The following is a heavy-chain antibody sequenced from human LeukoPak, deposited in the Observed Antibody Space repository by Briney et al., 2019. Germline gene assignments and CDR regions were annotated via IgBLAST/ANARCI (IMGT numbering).Heavy chain of an antibody. CDR3: ARAGYFDWLYHTPFDY. D-gene: IGHD3-9*01. Sequence: PSETLSLTCTVSGGSISSSSYYWGWIRQPPGKGLEWIGSIYYSGSTYYNPPLKSRVTISVDTSKNQFSLKLSSVTAADTAVYYCARAGYFDWLYHTPFDYWGQGTLVTVSS. V-gene: IGHV4-39*01. CDR2: IYYSGST. J-gene: IGHJ4*02. CDR1: GGSISSSSYY.